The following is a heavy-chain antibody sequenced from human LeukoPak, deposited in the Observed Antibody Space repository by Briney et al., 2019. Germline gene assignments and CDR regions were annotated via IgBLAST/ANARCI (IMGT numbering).Heavy chain of an antibody. D-gene: IGHD2-2*01. CDR1: GGPISSYY. CDR2: IYTSGST. CDR3: ARSQTLYCSSTSCYRAGDAFDI. Sequence: SETLSLTCTVSGGPISSYYWSWIRQPAGKGLEWIWRIYTSGSTNYNPSLKSRVTISVDTSKNQCSLKLSSVTAADTAVYYCARSQTLYCSSTSCYRAGDAFDIWGQGTMVTVSS. J-gene: IGHJ3*02. V-gene: IGHV4-4*07.